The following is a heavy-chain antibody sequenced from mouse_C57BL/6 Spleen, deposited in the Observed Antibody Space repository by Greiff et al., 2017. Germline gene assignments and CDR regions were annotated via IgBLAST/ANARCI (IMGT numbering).Heavy chain of an antibody. Sequence: QVQLQQSGAELVKPGASVKLSCKASGYTFTAYTIHWVKQRSGQGLEWIGWFYPGSGRIKYNEKFKDKATLTADKSSSTVYMELSRLTSEDSAVYFCARHEKAGYGSSYGYFDVWGTGTTVTVSS. D-gene: IGHD1-1*01. CDR3: ARHEKAGYGSSYGYFDV. J-gene: IGHJ1*03. CDR2: FYPGSGRI. V-gene: IGHV1-62-2*01. CDR1: GYTFTAYT.